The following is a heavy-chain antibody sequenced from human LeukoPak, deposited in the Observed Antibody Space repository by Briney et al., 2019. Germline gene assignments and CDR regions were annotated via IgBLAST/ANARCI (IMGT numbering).Heavy chain of an antibody. CDR1: GYSISSGYY. CDR3: ARTGIAVLLDY. Sequence: SETLSLTCTVSGYSISSGYYWGWIRQPLGKGLEWIGSIYHSGSTYYNPSLKSRVTISVDTSKNQFSLKLSSVTAADTAVYYCARTGIAVLLDYWGQGTLVTVSS. J-gene: IGHJ4*02. D-gene: IGHD6-19*01. V-gene: IGHV4-38-2*02. CDR2: IYHSGST.